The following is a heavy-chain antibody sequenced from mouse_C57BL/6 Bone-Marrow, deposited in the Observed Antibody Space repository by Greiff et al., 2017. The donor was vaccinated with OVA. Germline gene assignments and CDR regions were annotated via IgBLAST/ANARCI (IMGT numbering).Heavy chain of an antibody. Sequence: EVQLQQSGPELVKPGASVKISCKASGYTFTDYYMYWVKQSHGKSLEWIGDINPNNGGTSYNQKFKGKATLTVDKSSSTAYMELRSLTSEDSAVYYCANELRLPFAYWGQGTLVTVSA. CDR2: INPNNGGT. J-gene: IGHJ3*01. CDR3: ANELRLPFAY. V-gene: IGHV1-26*01. D-gene: IGHD3-2*02. CDR1: GYTFTDYY.